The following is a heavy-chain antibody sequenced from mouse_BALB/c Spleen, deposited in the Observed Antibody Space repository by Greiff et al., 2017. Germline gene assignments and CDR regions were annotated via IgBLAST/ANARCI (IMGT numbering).Heavy chain of an antibody. Sequence: VQLKESGGGLVKPGGSLKLSCAASGFAFSSYDMSWVRQTPEQRLEWVAYISSGGGSTYYPDTVKGRFTISRDNAKNTLYLQMSSLKSEDTAMYYCARQIYYDYDGVMDYWGQGTSVTVSA. CDR2: ISSGGGST. V-gene: IGHV5-12-1*01. J-gene: IGHJ4*01. D-gene: IGHD2-4*01. CDR1: GFAFSSYD. CDR3: ARQIYYDYDGVMDY.